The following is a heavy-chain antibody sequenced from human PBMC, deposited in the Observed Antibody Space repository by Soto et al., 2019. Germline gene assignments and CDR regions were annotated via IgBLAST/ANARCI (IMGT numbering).Heavy chain of an antibody. CDR1: GFTFSSYG. D-gene: IGHD3-10*01. Sequence: GGSLRLSCAASGFTFSSYGMHWVRQAPGKGLEWVAFISYEGSYKYYADSVKGRFTISRDNSENTLSLQMNSLRVEDTAVYYCAKIGTTLYGPGRYWFDPWGQGTLVTVSS. V-gene: IGHV3-30*18. CDR2: ISYEGSYK. J-gene: IGHJ5*02. CDR3: AKIGTTLYGPGRYWFDP.